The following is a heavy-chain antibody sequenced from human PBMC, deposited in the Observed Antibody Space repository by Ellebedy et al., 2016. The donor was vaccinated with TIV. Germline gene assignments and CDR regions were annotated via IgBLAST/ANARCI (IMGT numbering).Heavy chain of an antibody. CDR1: GYTFTSYD. CDR2: MNPNSGNT. J-gene: IGHJ4*02. V-gene: IGHV1-8*01. D-gene: IGHD1-1*01. Sequence: ASVKVSCKASGYTFTSYDINWVRQATGQGLEWMGWMNPNSGNTGYAQKFQGRVTMTRNTSISTAYMELSSLRAEDTAVYYCARDQLERQAFDYWGQGSLVTVSS. CDR3: ARDQLERQAFDY.